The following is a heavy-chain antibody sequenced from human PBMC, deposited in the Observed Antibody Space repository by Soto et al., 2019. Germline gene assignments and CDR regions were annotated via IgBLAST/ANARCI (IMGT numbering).Heavy chain of an antibody. CDR3: ARDVGATGD. D-gene: IGHD1-26*01. CDR2: INAGNGNI. J-gene: IGHJ4*02. V-gene: IGHV1-3*01. Sequence: QVQLVQSGAEVKKPGASVKVSCKASGYTFTSYAMHWVRQAPGQRLEWMGWINAGNGNIKYSQRFQGRVTITRETTASTAYTELSSLRSEVTAVYYCARDVGATGDWGQGTLVTVPS. CDR1: GYTFTSYA.